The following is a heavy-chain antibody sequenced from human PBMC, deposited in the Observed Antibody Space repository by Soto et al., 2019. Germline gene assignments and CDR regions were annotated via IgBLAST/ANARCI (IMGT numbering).Heavy chain of an antibody. CDR2: IYSGGST. CDR3: ARDRASLYGMDV. CDR1: GFTVSSNY. D-gene: IGHD3-10*01. V-gene: IGHV3-53*01. Sequence: EVQLVESGGGLIQPGGSLRLSCAASGFTVSSNYMSWVRQAPGKGLEWVSVIYSGGSTYYADSVKGRFTISRDNSKNTLYLQMNIRRAEDTAVYYCARDRASLYGMDVWGQGTTVTVSS. J-gene: IGHJ6*02.